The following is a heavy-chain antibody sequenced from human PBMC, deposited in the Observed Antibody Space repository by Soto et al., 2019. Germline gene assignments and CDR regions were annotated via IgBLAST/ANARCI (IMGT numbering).Heavy chain of an antibody. J-gene: IGHJ4*02. CDR1: GFTFSSYG. D-gene: IGHD2-2*01. Sequence: GGSLRLSCAASGFTFSSYGMHWVRQAPGKGLEWVAVIWYDGSNKYYADSVKGRFTISRDNSKNTLYLQMNSLRAEDTAVYYCARDFGVVVPAANYFDYWGQGTLVTVSS. V-gene: IGHV3-33*01. CDR2: IWYDGSNK. CDR3: ARDFGVVVPAANYFDY.